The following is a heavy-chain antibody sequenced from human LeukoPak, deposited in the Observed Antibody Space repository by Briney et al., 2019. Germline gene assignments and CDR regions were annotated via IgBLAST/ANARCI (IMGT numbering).Heavy chain of an antibody. J-gene: IGHJ4*02. CDR2: IYSGGST. D-gene: IGHD6-6*01. Sequence: QTGGSLRLSCAASGFTVSSNYMSRVRQAPGKGLEWVSVIYSGGSTYYADSVKGRFTISRDNSKNTLYLQMNSLRAEDTAVYYCARGTPRRYSSSFYFDYWGQGTLVTVSS. V-gene: IGHV3-53*01. CDR1: GFTVSSNY. CDR3: ARGTPRRYSSSFYFDY.